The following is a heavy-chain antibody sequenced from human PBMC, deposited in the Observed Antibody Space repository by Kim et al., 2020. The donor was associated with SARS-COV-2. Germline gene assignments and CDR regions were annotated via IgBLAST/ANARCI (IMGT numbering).Heavy chain of an antibody. CDR2: INHSGST. Sequence: SETLSLTCAVYGGSFSGYYWSWIRQPPGKGLEWIGEINHSGSTNYNPSLKSRDTISVDTSKNQFSLKLSSVTAADTAVYYCARAGRGIAAAPNWFDPWGQGTLVTVSS. CDR3: ARAGRGIAAAPNWFDP. V-gene: IGHV4-34*01. J-gene: IGHJ5*02. CDR1: GGSFSGYY. D-gene: IGHD6-13*01.